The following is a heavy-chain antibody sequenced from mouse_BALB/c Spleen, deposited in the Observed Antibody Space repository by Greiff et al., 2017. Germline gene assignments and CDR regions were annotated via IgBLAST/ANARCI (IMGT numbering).Heavy chain of an antibody. CDR1: GFSLTDYG. D-gene: IGHD2-1*01. CDR2: IWGGGST. J-gene: IGHJ4*01. CDR3: AKHENYGNYDAMDD. Sequence: VQLQQSGPGLVAPSQSLSITCTVSGFSLTDYGVSWIRQPPGKGLEWLGVIWGGGSTYYNSALKSRLSISKDNSKSQVFLKMNSLQTDDTAMYYGAKHENYGNYDAMDDWGQGTAGTVAA. V-gene: IGHV2-6-5*01.